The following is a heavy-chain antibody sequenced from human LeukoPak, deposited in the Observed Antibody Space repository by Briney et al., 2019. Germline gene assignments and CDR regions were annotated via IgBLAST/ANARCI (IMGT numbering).Heavy chain of an antibody. V-gene: IGHV3-30*18. Sequence: GGSLRLSCVASGFTFSSYAMRWVRQAPGKGLEWVAVISYDGSNKYYADSVKGRFTISRDNSKNTPYLQMNSLRAEDTAVYYCAKDPRDGYNDDAFDIWGQGTMVTVSS. CDR1: GFTFSSYA. J-gene: IGHJ3*02. D-gene: IGHD5-24*01. CDR2: ISYDGSNK. CDR3: AKDPRDGYNDDAFDI.